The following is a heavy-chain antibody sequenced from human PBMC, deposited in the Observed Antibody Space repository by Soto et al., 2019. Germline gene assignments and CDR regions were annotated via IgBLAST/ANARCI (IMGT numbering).Heavy chain of an antibody. V-gene: IGHV3-23*01. CDR1: GFSFSTYP. J-gene: IGHJ4*02. D-gene: IGHD1-1*01. CDR2: ISGSGTNT. Sequence: GGSLRLSCVASGFSFSTYPMTWVRQAPGKGLEWVSLISGSGTNTYYAESVKGRFTISRDNSQNTLYLQMNTLRAEDTAVYYCAKEKPTTTCFDSWGQGTLVTVSS. CDR3: AKEKPTTTCFDS.